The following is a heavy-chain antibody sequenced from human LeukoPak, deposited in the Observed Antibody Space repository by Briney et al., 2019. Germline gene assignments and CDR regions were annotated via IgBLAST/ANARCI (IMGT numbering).Heavy chain of an antibody. CDR3: ARHLNGGTHPLDN. D-gene: IGHD2-8*01. J-gene: IGHJ4*02. V-gene: IGHV4-59*08. CDR2: IHYDGRT. CDR1: GASMSGQH. Sequence: SETLSLTCTVSGASMSGQHWSWIRQAPGKGLEWMAWIHYDGRTNYNPSLKSRLSLSVDTSTNQFSLSLNSVTAADTAVYFCARHLNGGTHPLDNWGPGIRVIVSP.